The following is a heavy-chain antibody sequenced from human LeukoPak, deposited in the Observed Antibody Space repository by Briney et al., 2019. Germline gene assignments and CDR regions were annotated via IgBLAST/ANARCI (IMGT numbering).Heavy chain of an antibody. Sequence: AAVKVSCKASGYTFTGYYMHWVRQAPGQGLEWMGWINPNSGGTNYAQKFQGRVTMTRDTSISTAYMELSRLRSDDTAVYYCARVGIEDNWFDPWGQGTLVTVSS. J-gene: IGHJ5*02. CDR2: INPNSGGT. CDR3: ARVGIEDNWFDP. CDR1: GYTFTGYY. V-gene: IGHV1-2*02. D-gene: IGHD2-21*01.